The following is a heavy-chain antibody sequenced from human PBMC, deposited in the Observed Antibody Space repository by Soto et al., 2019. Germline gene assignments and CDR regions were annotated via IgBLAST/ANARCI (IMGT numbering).Heavy chain of an antibody. CDR2: ISSSDSII. CDR3: ARDLGYYDSSGYFDS. V-gene: IGHV3-11*01. J-gene: IGHJ4*02. CDR1: GFTFSDYQ. Sequence: AQLVESGGGLVQPGGSLRLSCAASGFTFSDYQMSWIRQAPGKGLEWVSYISSSDSIIYYADSVKGRFTISRDNAKNSLYLQMNSLRAEDTAVYYCARDLGYYDSSGYFDSWGQGTLVTVSS. D-gene: IGHD3-22*01.